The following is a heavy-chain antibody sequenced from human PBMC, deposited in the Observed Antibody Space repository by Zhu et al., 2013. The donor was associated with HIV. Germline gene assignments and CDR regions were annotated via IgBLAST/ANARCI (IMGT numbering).Heavy chain of an antibody. CDR3: ARSWWESGYFDY. CDR2: ISAYNGNT. D-gene: IGHD2-15*01. Sequence: QVQLVQSGAEVKSQGLSEGLLQGFWFTPFTTYAITWVRQAPGQGLEWMGWISAYNGNTNYAQKFQGRVTMTRDTSTSTVYMELSSLRSEDTAVYYCARSWWESGYFDYWGQGTLVTVSS. CDR1: FTPFTTYA. J-gene: IGHJ4*02. V-gene: IGHV1-18*01.